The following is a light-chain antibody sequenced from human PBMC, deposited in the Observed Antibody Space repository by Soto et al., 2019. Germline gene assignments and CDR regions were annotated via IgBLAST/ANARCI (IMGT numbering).Light chain of an antibody. V-gene: IGKV3-11*01. CDR1: QSIHTA. CDR2: DST. Sequence: VLTQSQDTLSLSPGERATLSCRASQSIHTALAWNQQKSGKPPRLVIYDSTLRANGVPDRFGCSRSGTEFTLTITSLEPEDFAVYYCQQRNVWPPITFGQGTRLEIK. CDR3: QQRNVWPPIT. J-gene: IGKJ5*01.